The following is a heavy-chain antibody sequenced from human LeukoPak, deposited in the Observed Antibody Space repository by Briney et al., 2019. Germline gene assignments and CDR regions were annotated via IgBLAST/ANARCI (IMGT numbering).Heavy chain of an antibody. Sequence: GGSLRLSCAASGFTFSSYAMSWVRQAPGKGLEWVSAISGSGGSTYYADSVKGRFTISRDNSKNTLYLQMNSLRAEDTAVYYCAKCGSGYPRGNLFPYYFDYWGQGTLVTVSS. CDR1: GFTFSSYA. V-gene: IGHV3-23*01. D-gene: IGHD3-22*01. CDR3: AKCGSGYPRGNLFPYYFDY. J-gene: IGHJ4*02. CDR2: ISGSGGST.